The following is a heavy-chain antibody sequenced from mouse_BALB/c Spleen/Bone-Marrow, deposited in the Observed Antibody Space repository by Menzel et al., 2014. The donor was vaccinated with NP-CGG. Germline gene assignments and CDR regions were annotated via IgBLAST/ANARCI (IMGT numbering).Heavy chain of an antibody. CDR1: GYPFTSYW. V-gene: IGHV1-69*02. D-gene: IGHD3-1*01. J-gene: IGHJ3*01. Sequence: QVQLQQPGAELVKPGASAKLSCKASGYPFTSYWMHWLKQRPGHGLEWIGEIDPSDNYTTYNQKFTGKATLTVDKSSSTAYMQRSSRTSEDAAVEVGVRDGRRSEVAYGGQGTLVTVSA. CDR3: VRDGRRSEVAY. CDR2: IDPSDNYT.